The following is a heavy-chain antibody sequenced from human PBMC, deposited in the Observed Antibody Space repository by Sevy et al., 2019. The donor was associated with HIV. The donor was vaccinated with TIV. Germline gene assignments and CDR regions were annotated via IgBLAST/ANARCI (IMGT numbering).Heavy chain of an antibody. J-gene: IGHJ3*01. V-gene: IGHV3-9*01. D-gene: IGHD6-19*01. CDR1: GLTFDDYA. CDR3: AKGAGQWLGDAFDV. Sequence: GGSLRLSCAASGLTFDDYAIHWVRQAPGKGLEWVSGLSWNSGTIDYADSVKGRFTISRDNAKKSLYLQMNSLRTEDTALYYCAKGAGQWLGDAFDVWGQGTMVTVSS. CDR2: LSWNSGTI.